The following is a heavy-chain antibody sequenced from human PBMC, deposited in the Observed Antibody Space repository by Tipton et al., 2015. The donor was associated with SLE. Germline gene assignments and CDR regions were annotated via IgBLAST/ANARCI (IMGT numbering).Heavy chain of an antibody. J-gene: IGHJ1*01. CDR2: IYYSGST. D-gene: IGHD1-14*01. V-gene: IGHV4-59*12. CDR1: GGSFSGYY. CDR3: ARRLSGRYFQH. Sequence: TLSLTCAVYGGSFSGYYWSWIRQPPGKGLEWIGYIYYSGSTNYNPSLKSRVTISVDTSKNQFSLKLSSVTAADTAVYYCARRLSGRYFQHWGQGTLVTVSS.